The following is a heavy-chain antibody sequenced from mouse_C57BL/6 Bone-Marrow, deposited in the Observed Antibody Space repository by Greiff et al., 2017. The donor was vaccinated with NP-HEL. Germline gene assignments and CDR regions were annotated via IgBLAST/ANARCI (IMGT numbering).Heavy chain of an antibody. CDR1: GFTFSSYG. CDR2: ISSGVSYT. Sequence: EVMLVESGGDLVKPGGSLKLSCAASGFTFSSYGMSWVRQTPDKRLAWVATISSGVSYTYYPDSVKGRFTISRDNAKNTLYLQMSRLKSEDTAMYYCARHGPLYGTRYFDVWGTGTTVTVSS. D-gene: IGHD1-1*01. J-gene: IGHJ1*03. V-gene: IGHV5-6*02. CDR3: ARHGPLYGTRYFDV.